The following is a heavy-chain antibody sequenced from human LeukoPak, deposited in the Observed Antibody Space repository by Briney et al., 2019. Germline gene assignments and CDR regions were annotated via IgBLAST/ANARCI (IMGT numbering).Heavy chain of an antibody. V-gene: IGHV1-18*01. J-gene: IGHJ4*02. CDR2: INTYDGNT. D-gene: IGHD2-15*01. CDR1: AYTFSSYH. Sequence: DSVNVSCKASAYTFSSYHTRWVRQAPGHGLEWMGWINTYDGNTNYAQNFQGRVAMTTDTSTSTAYMELRSLRSDDTAVYYCARDFATWYFDYWGQGTLVTVSS. CDR3: ARDFATWYFDY.